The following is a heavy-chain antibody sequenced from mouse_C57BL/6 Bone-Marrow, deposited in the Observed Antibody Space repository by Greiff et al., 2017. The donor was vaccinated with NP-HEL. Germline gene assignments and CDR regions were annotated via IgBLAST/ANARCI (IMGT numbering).Heavy chain of an antibody. D-gene: IGHD2-4*01. CDR2: IYPRSGNT. CDR3: ARHGDYDRYWYFDV. CDR1: GYTFTSYG. V-gene: IGHV1-81*01. Sequence: VQLKQSGAELARPGASVKLSCKASGYTFTSYGISWVKQRPGQGLEWIGEIYPRSGNTYYNEKFKGKATLTADKSSSTAYMELRSLTSEDSAVYFCARHGDYDRYWYFDVWGTGTTVTVSS. J-gene: IGHJ1*03.